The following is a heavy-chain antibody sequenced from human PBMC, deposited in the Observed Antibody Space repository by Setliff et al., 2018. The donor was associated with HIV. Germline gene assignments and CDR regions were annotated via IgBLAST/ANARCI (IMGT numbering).Heavy chain of an antibody. J-gene: IGHJ4*02. CDR2: ISHTGST. CDR1: GGSINGYY. CDR3: ARVHLYDATAYYSSFES. Sequence: PSETLSLTCTVSGGSINGYYWTWIRQPPGKGLEWIGYISHTGSTNFNPSLKSRVSMSVDLSKNQFSLHLVSVTAADTAVYFCARVHLYDATAYYSSFESWGPGILVTVSS. D-gene: IGHD2-21*01. V-gene: IGHV4-59*01.